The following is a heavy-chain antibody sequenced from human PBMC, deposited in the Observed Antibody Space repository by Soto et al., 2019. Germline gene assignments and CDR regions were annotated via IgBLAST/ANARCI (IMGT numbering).Heavy chain of an antibody. V-gene: IGHV5-51*01. D-gene: IGHD6-13*01. CDR2: IYPGDYET. J-gene: IGHJ4*02. Sequence: GESLKISCQCSGYTFSNFWIAWVRQLPGKGLEWMGIIYPGDYETRYSPSFHGKVTISADRSIGTAYLQWSSLEASDSAFYFCARSPRSSPYFDYWGQGALVTVSS. CDR1: GYTFSNFW. CDR3: ARSPRSSPYFDY.